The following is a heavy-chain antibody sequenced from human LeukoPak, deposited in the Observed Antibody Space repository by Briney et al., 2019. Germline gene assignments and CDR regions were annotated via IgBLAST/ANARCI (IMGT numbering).Heavy chain of an antibody. CDR1: GYSISNGYY. D-gene: IGHD3-16*02. V-gene: IGHV4-38-2*02. J-gene: IGHJ4*02. CDR3: ARGPDYVWGSYRQGSYYFDY. Sequence: SETLSLTCTVSGYSISNGYYWDWIRQPPGRGLEWIGNIYRSGSTSYNPSLKSRVTISVDTSKNQFSLKLSSVTAADTAVYYCARGPDYVWGSYRQGSYYFDYWGQGTLVTVSS. CDR2: IYRSGST.